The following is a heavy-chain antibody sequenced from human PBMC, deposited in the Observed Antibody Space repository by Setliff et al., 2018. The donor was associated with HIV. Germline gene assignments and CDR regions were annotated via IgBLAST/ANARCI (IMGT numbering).Heavy chain of an antibody. J-gene: IGHJ6*02. CDR2: IRSKAYGGTT. CDR1: GFTFGDYA. CDR3: AAMGVEVVSYHYGMDV. D-gene: IGHD2-2*01. Sequence: PGESLTISCTASGFTFGDYAMSWVRQAPGKGLEWVGFIRSKAYGGTTEYAASVKGRFTISRDDSKSLAYLQMNSLKAEDTAVYYCAAMGVEVVSYHYGMDVWGQGTTVTVSS. V-gene: IGHV3-49*04.